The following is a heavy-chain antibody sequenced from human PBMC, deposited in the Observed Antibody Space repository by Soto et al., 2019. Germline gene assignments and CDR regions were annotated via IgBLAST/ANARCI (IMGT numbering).Heavy chain of an antibody. V-gene: IGHV3-21*01. D-gene: IGHD2-15*01. J-gene: IGHJ6*02. CDR3: ARDHAGGPGKKYYGRAV. Sequence: GWSLRLSCAASGFIFSSYSMNWVRQAPGKGLEWVSSISSSSSYIYYADSVKGRFTISRDNAKNSLYLQMNSLRAEDTAVYYYARDHAGGPGKKYYGRAVWGQGTTVTVSS. CDR1: GFIFSSYS. CDR2: ISSSSSYI.